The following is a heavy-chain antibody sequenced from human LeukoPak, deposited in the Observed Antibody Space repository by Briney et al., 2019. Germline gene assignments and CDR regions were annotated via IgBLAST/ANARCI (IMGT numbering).Heavy chain of an antibody. CDR2: ISAYGNT. Sequence: SVKVSCKTSGYTFTIYGISWVRQAPGQGLEWMGLISAYGNTNYAQNLQGRVTMTTDTSTSTAYMELRSLRSDDTAVYYCARGIIGYYFDYRGQGTLVTVSS. J-gene: IGHJ4*02. CDR3: ARGIIGYYFDY. CDR1: GYTFTIYG. D-gene: IGHD2-15*01. V-gene: IGHV1-18*01.